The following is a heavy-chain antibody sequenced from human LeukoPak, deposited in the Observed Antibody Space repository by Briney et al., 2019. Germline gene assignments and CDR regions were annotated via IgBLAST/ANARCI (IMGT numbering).Heavy chain of an antibody. V-gene: IGHV1-46*03. J-gene: IGHJ3*02. Sequence: ASVKVSCKAFGYTFTSYYMHWVRQAPGQGLEWMGIINPSGGSTSYAQKFQGRVTMTRDTSTSTVYMELSSLRSEDTAVYYCARLPYVWGSYRDAFDIWGQGTMVTVSS. D-gene: IGHD3-16*02. CDR1: GYTFTSYY. CDR2: INPSGGST. CDR3: ARLPYVWGSYRDAFDI.